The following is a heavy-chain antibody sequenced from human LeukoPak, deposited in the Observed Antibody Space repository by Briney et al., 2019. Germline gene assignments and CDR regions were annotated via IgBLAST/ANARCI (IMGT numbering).Heavy chain of an antibody. Sequence: GRSLRLSCAASGFTFSSYAMHWVRQAPGRGLVWVSRINTDGTRTSYADSVKGRFTISRDNAKNTLFLQMNSLRAEDTAVYYCAREEEGDAFDIWGQGTMVTVSS. J-gene: IGHJ3*02. CDR3: AREEEGDAFDI. CDR1: GFTFSSYA. CDR2: INTDGTRT. V-gene: IGHV3-74*01.